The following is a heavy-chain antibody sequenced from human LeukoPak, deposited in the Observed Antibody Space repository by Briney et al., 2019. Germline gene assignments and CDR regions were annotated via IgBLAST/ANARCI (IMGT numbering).Heavy chain of an antibody. J-gene: IGHJ4*02. V-gene: IGHV4-39*01. D-gene: IGHD3-22*01. CDR2: IYYSGST. Sequence: SETLSLTCTVSGDSISSSSYYWGWIRQPPGKGLEWIGSIYYSGSTYYNPSLKSRVTISVDTSKNQFSLKLSSVTAADTAVYYCARQYNYYDSSGYYYWGQGTLVTVSS. CDR1: GDSISSSSYY. CDR3: ARQYNYYDSSGYYY.